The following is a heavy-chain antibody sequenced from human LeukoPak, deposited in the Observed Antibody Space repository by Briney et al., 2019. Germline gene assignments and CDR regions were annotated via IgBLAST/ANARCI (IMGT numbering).Heavy chain of an antibody. CDR2: ISSSSSYK. CDR3: ARDPLTYYYGSGSYYADY. CDR1: GFTFSSYS. V-gene: IGHV3-21*01. D-gene: IGHD3-10*01. Sequence: GGSLRLSCAASGFTFSSYSMNWVRQAPGKGLEWVSSISSSSSYKYYADSVKGRFTISRDNAKNSLYLQMNSLRAEDTAVYYCARDPLTYYYGSGSYYADYWGQGTLVTVSS. J-gene: IGHJ4*02.